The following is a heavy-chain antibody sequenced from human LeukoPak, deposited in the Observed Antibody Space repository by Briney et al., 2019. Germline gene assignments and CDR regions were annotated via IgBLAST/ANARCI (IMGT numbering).Heavy chain of an antibody. CDR1: GGTFSSYA. CDR3: ARDLIGSSGWYGDASDI. J-gene: IGHJ3*02. CDR2: IIPIFGTA. D-gene: IGHD6-19*01. V-gene: IGHV1-69*13. Sequence: GASVNVSCKASGGTFSSYAISWVRQAPGQGLEWMGGIIPIFGTANYAQKFQGRVTITADESTSTAYMELSSLRSENTAVYYCARDLIGSSGWYGDASDIWGQGTMVTVSS.